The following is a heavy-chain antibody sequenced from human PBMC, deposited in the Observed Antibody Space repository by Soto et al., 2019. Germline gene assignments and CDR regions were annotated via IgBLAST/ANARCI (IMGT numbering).Heavy chain of an antibody. CDR3: ARRVGYCSSTSCFPFDY. CDR2: IFSNDEK. CDR1: GFSLSNARMG. D-gene: IGHD2-2*01. J-gene: IGHJ4*02. V-gene: IGHV2-26*01. Sequence: SGPTLVNPTETLTLTCTVSGFSLSNARMGVSWIRQPPGKALEWLAHIFSNDEKSYSTSLKSRLTISKDTSKSQVVLTMTNMDPVDTATYYCARRVGYCSSTSCFPFDYWGQGTLVTVSS.